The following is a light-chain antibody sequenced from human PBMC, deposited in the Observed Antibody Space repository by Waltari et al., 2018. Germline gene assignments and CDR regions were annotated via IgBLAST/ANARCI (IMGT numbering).Light chain of an antibody. CDR2: EDS. CDR1: VLPSKY. CDR3: YSTDSSGNHRGV. J-gene: IGLJ3*02. Sequence: SYELTQPPSVSVSPGQTARIICSGDVLPSKYAYRYQQKSGQAPVPVIYEDSKRPSGIPERFSGSSSGTVATLTISGAQVEDEGVYYCYSTDSSGNHRGVFGGGTTLTVL. V-gene: IGLV3-10*01.